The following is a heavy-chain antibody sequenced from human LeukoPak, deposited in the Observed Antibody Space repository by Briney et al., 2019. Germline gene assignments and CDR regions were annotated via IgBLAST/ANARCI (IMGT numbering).Heavy chain of an antibody. CDR3: ASSRCSSISCHLYDY. CDR2: ISAYNGNT. D-gene: IGHD2-2*01. CDR1: GYTFTSYG. J-gene: IGHJ4*02. V-gene: IGHV1-18*01. Sequence: ASVKVSCKASGYTFTSYGISWVRQAPGQGLEWMGWISAYNGNTNYAQKLQGRVTMTTDTSTSTAYMELRSLRSDDTAVYYCASSRCSSISCHLYDYWGQGTLVTVSS.